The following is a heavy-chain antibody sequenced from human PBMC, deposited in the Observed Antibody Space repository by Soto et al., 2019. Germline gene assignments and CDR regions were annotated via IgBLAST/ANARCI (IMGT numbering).Heavy chain of an antibody. J-gene: IGHJ4*02. CDR3: TRGGRDLDF. Sequence: VQVVESGGTLVQPGGSLRLSCEVSGFDFPGFWMNWVRQAPGKGLEWVAKINHGGSETNFLDSVKGRFTISRDNDKSTLYLQMNSLRVEDTAVYYCTRGGRDLDFWGQGTVVIVSS. D-gene: IGHD2-21*02. V-gene: IGHV3-7*04. CDR2: INHGGSET. CDR1: GFDFPGFW.